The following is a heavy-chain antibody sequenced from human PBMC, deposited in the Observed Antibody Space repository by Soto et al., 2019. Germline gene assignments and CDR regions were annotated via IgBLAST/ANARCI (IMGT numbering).Heavy chain of an antibody. Sequence: QVQLVESGGGVVQPGRSLRLSCAASGFTFSSYGMHWVRQAPGKGLEWVAVISYDGSNKYYADSVKGRFTISRDNSKNTLYLQMNSLRAEDTAVYYCAKDTRWELHLDSWGQGTLVTVSS. D-gene: IGHD1-26*01. CDR1: GFTFSSYG. CDR3: AKDTRWELHLDS. CDR2: ISYDGSNK. V-gene: IGHV3-30*18. J-gene: IGHJ4*02.